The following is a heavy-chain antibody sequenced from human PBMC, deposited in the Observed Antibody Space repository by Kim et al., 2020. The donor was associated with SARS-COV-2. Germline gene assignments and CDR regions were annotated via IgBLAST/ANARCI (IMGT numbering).Heavy chain of an antibody. D-gene: IGHD6-19*01. V-gene: IGHV3-7*01. CDR3: AMSYNSGWHNEGY. CDR2: IKKDGSEK. CDR1: GFIFSDYW. J-gene: IGHJ4*02. Sequence: GGSLRLSCAASGFIFSDYWMSWVRQAPRKGLQWVANIKKDGSEKYYVDSVKGRFTISRDNAKNSLYLQMNSLRVEDTAVFYCAMSYNSGWHNEGYWGQGT.